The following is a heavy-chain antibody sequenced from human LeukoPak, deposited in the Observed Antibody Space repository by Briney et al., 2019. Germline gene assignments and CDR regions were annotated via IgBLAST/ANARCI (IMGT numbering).Heavy chain of an antibody. V-gene: IGHV3-21*01. D-gene: IGHD6-19*01. Sequence: PGGSLRLSCAASGFTFSSYNMNWVRQAPGKGLEWVSAISSSDTYIYYADSVKGRFTISRDNAKNSLYLQMNSLRAEDTAVYYCAKEGQWLAYAFDIWGQGTMVTVSS. J-gene: IGHJ3*02. CDR2: ISSSDTYI. CDR1: GFTFSSYN. CDR3: AKEGQWLAYAFDI.